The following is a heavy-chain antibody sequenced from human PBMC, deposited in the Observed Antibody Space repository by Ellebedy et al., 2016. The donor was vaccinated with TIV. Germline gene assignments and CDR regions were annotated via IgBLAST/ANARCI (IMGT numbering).Heavy chain of an antibody. CDR1: GDTFTDYY. CDR3: ARAPLSGVFYGMDV. J-gene: IGHJ6*02. CDR2: INPGGGGT. D-gene: IGHD3-16*02. V-gene: IGHV1-46*01. Sequence: AASVKVSCKASGDTFTDYYFHWVRQAPGQGLEWMGIINPGGGGTSYAQKFQGRVTMTRDTSTSTVYMELSSLSSEDTALYYCARAPLSGVFYGMDVWGQGTTVTVSS.